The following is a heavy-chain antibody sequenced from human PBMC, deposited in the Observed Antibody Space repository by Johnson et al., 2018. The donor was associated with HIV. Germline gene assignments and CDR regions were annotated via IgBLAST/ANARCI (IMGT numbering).Heavy chain of an antibody. CDR2: ISSSGSTM. Sequence: QVQLVESGGGLVKPGGSLRLSCTTSGFTFSAYYMSWIRQAPGKGLECVSYISSSGSTMSYADSVKGRFPISRDNAKNSLYLQMNSLRAEYTALYYCARDSTPWGGDYVDYAFDIWGQGTMVTVSS. CDR3: ARDSTPWGGDYVDYAFDI. J-gene: IGHJ3*02. D-gene: IGHD4-17*01. V-gene: IGHV3-11*04. CDR1: GFTFSAYY.